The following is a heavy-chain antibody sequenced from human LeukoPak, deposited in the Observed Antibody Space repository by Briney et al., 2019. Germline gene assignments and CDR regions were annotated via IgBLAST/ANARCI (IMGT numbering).Heavy chain of an antibody. CDR1: GFTVSSNY. D-gene: IGHD5-18*01. J-gene: IGHJ4*02. CDR2: IYSGGST. CDR3: ARGGWVRAMAIDY. Sequence: GGSLRLSGAASGFTVSSNYMSWVRQAPGKGLEWVSVIYSGGSTYYADSVKGRFTISRDNSKNTLYLQMNSLGAEDPAVYYCARGGWVRAMAIDYWGQGTLVTVSS. V-gene: IGHV3-53*01.